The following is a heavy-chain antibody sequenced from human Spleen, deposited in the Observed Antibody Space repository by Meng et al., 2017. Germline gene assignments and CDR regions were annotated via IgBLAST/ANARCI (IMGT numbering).Heavy chain of an antibody. V-gene: IGHV4-34*01. D-gene: IGHD2-2*01. CDR2: INHSGST. Sequence: VQLQRGGAGLLKPSETLSLTCAVYGGSFSGYYWSWIRQPPGKGLEWIGEINHSGSTNYNPSLKSRVTISVDTSKNQFSLKLSSVTAADTAVYYCARGPRDRIVVVPAATNWFDPWGQGTLVTVSS. J-gene: IGHJ5*02. CDR3: ARGPRDRIVVVPAATNWFDP. CDR1: GGSFSGYY.